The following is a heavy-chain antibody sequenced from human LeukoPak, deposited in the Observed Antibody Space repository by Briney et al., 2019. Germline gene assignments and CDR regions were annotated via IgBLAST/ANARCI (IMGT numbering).Heavy chain of an antibody. V-gene: IGHV1-69-2*01. D-gene: IGHD3-10*01. Sequence: ASVKVSCKASGYRFTDYYIYWVQQAPGKGLEWMGRVDPEDGETVYEEKFKDRLTMTADTSTNSAYMELTSLRSADTAVYYCVTDTQVAPGDIIMFRDYWGQGALVTVSS. CDR3: VTDTQVAPGDIIMFRDY. CDR2: VDPEDGET. J-gene: IGHJ4*02. CDR1: GYRFTDYY.